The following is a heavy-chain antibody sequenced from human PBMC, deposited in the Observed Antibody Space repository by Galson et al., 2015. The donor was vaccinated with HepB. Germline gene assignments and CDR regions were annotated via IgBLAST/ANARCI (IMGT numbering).Heavy chain of an antibody. CDR1: GFTFSSYS. J-gene: IGHJ4*02. CDR3: ARDPVPRTEFRGPRTYYFDY. V-gene: IGHV3-21*01. D-gene: IGHD3-10*01. Sequence: SLRLSCAASGFTFSSYSMNWVRQAPGKGLEWVSSISSSSSYIYYADSVKGRFTISRDNAKNSLYLQMNSLRAEDTAVYYCARDPVPRTEFRGPRTYYFDYWGQGTLVTVSS. CDR2: ISSSSSYI.